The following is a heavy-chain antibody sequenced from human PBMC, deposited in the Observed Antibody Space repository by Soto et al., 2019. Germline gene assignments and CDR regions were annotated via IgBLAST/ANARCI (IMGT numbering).Heavy chain of an antibody. D-gene: IGHD4-4*01. J-gene: IGHJ6*02. CDR1: GFTFNNHG. Sequence: QVQLVASGGGVVQPGRSLRLSCEAFGFTFNNHGMHWVRQAPGKGLQWVASVWSDGSNRYYADSVKGRFTMSRDNSKKTLYLQMNNLRADDTAVYYCARDGSNKPGFYYGMDVWGQETTVSVSS. CDR2: VWSDGSNR. V-gene: IGHV3-33*01. CDR3: ARDGSNKPGFYYGMDV.